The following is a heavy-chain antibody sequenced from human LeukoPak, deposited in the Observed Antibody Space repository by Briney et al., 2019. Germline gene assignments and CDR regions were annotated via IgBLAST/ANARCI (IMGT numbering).Heavy chain of an antibody. CDR1: GYSFTSYW. CDR3: ARQYYDFWSGYLSPYGMDV. CDR2: IYPGDSDT. Sequence: GESLKISCQGSGYSFTSYWIGWVRQMPGKGLEWMGIIYPGDSDTRYSPSFQGQVTISADKSISTAYLQWSSLKASDTAMYYCARQYYDFWSGYLSPYGMDVWGQGTTVTVSS. J-gene: IGHJ6*02. V-gene: IGHV5-51*01. D-gene: IGHD3-3*01.